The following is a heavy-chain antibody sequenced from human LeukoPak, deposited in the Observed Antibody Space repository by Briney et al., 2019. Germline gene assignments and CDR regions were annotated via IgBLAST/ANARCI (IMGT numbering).Heavy chain of an antibody. D-gene: IGHD6-19*01. CDR1: GFTFSSYS. CDR3: ARPQYSSGWLPSTEYFHH. J-gene: IGHJ1*01. CDR2: ISSSSSTI. V-gene: IGHV3-48*01. Sequence: GGSLRLSCAASGFTFSSYSMNWVRQAPGKGLEWVSYISSSSSTIYYADSVKGRFTISRDNAKNSLYLQMNSLRAEGTAVYYCARPQYSSGWLPSTEYFHHWGQGTLVTVSS.